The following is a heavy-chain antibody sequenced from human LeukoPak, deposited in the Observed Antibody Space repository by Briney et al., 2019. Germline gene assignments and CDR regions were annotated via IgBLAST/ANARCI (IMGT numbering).Heavy chain of an antibody. Sequence: PGRSLRLSCGASGFTFSSYAMQWVRQAPGKGLEWVAVISYDGSNKYYADSVKGRFTISRDNSKNTLYLQMNSLRAEDTAVYYCARDSRGPLDYWGQGTLVTVSS. J-gene: IGHJ4*02. CDR3: ARDSRGPLDY. V-gene: IGHV3-30-3*01. D-gene: IGHD3-10*01. CDR1: GFTFSSYA. CDR2: ISYDGSNK.